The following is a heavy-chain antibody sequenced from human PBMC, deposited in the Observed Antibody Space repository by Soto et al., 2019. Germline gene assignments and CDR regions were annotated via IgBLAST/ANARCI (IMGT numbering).Heavy chain of an antibody. V-gene: IGHV3-7*04. J-gene: IGHJ4*02. Sequence: EVQLVESGVGLIKPGGSLRLSCAASGFTFTSYWMTWVRQAPGKGLEWVANIKQDGGEKYYVVSVKGRFTISRDNAENSLYPQLDSLRAEDAAVYYCARGAFPTWGTYPLDYWGQGTLVTVSS. CDR1: GFTFTSYW. D-gene: IGHD3-16*02. CDR3: ARGAFPTWGTYPLDY. CDR2: IKQDGGEK.